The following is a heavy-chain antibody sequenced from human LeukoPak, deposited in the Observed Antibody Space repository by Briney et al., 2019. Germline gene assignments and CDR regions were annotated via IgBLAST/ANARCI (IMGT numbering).Heavy chain of an antibody. CDR3: AKEALVYYYGSGSYCDY. CDR1: GFTFSSYG. Sequence: GGSLRLSCAASGFTFSSYGMHWVRQAPGKGLEWVAFIRYDGSNKYYADSVKGRFTISRDNSKNTLYLQMNSLRAEDTAVYYCAKEALVYYYGSGSYCDYWGQGTLVTVSS. V-gene: IGHV3-30*02. D-gene: IGHD3-10*01. CDR2: IRYDGSNK. J-gene: IGHJ4*02.